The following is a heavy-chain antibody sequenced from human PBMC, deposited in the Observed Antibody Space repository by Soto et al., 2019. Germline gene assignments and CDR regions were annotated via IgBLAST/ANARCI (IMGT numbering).Heavy chain of an antibody. CDR3: ARRVEDIVLMVYEGSDY. D-gene: IGHD2-8*01. Sequence: QLQLQESGPGLVKPSETLSLTCTVSGSSISSSSYYWGWIRQPPGKGLEWIGSIYYSGSTYYNPSLKSRVTISVDTSKNQFSLKLSSVTAADTAVYYCARRVEDIVLMVYEGSDYWGQGTLVTVSS. J-gene: IGHJ4*02. CDR1: GSSISSSSYY. CDR2: IYYSGST. V-gene: IGHV4-39*01.